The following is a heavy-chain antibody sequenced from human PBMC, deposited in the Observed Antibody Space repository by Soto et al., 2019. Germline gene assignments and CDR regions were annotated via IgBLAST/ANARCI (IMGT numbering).Heavy chain of an antibody. D-gene: IGHD3-10*01. Sequence: SGPTLVNPTQTLTLTFTFPGFSLSTILMRGRWIRHPPGKALEWLARIDWDDDKFYSTSLKTRLTISKDTSKNQVVLTMTNMDPVDTATYYCARTYVFSSSSGIYPYFDYWGQGALVTVSS. CDR1: GFSLSTILMR. CDR3: ARTYVFSSSSGIYPYFDY. J-gene: IGHJ4*02. CDR2: IDWDDDK. V-gene: IGHV2-70*04.